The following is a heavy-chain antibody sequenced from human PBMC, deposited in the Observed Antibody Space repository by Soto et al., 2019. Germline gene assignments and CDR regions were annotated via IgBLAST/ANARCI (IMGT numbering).Heavy chain of an antibody. J-gene: IGHJ3*02. Sequence: QVQLVESGGGVVQPGRSLRLSCAASGFTFSSYGMHWVRQAPGKGLEWVEAIWYDGSNKYYADSVKVRFTISRDNSKKTLYLQMNSLGAEDTAVYYCATVAGTVFAFDIWGQGTMVTVSS. CDR1: GFTFSSYG. D-gene: IGHD6-19*01. V-gene: IGHV3-33*01. CDR3: ATVAGTVFAFDI. CDR2: IWYDGSNK.